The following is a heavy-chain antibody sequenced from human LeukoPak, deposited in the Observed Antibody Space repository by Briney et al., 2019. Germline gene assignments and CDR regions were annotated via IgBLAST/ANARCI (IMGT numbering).Heavy chain of an antibody. CDR1: GFTFSSYA. CDR2: ISGSGGST. V-gene: IGHV3-23*01. J-gene: IGHJ4*02. D-gene: IGHD3-22*01. CDR3: AKGSYYYDSSGYLDY. Sequence: PGGSLRLSCAASGFTFSSYAMSWVRQAPGKGLEWVSAISGSGGSTYYADSVKGRFTISRVNSKNTLYLQMNSLRAEDTAVYYCAKGSYYYDSSGYLDYWGQGTLVTVSS.